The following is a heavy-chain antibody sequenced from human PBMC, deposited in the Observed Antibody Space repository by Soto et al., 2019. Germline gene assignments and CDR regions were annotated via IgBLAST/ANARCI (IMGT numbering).Heavy chain of an antibody. CDR3: MTSDA. CDR2: IYNTGRT. J-gene: IGHJ5*02. Sequence: SETLSLTCTVSGGSIGSFRFSWGWIRQPPGKGLEWIASIYNTGRTAYNSSLRNRVTISVDMSKNQFFLTLASMTAKDTAFYHCMTSDAWGQGRRVTVAS. V-gene: IGHV4-39*01. CDR1: GGSIGSFRFS.